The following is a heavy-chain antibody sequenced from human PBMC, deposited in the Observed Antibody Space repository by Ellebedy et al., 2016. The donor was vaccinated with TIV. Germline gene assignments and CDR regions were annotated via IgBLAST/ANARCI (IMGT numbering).Heavy chain of an antibody. V-gene: IGHV3-48*04. Sequence: GESLKISXAASGFTFSSYWMNWVRQAPEKGLEWVSYISGSSTTIYQADSVKGRFTISRDNAKNSLYLQMNSLRAEDTAVYYCAREQWLSGYYYGMDVWGQGTTVTVSS. CDR3: AREQWLSGYYYGMDV. CDR2: ISGSSTTI. D-gene: IGHD6-19*01. CDR1: GFTFSSYW. J-gene: IGHJ6*02.